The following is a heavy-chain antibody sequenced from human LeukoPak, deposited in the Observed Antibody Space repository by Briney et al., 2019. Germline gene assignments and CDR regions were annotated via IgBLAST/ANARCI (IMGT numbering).Heavy chain of an antibody. CDR2: IIPIFGTA. Sequence: SVKVSCKASGGTFSSYAISWVRQAPGQGLEWMGGIIPIFGTANYAQKFQGRVTITADESTSTAYMELSSLRSEDTAVYYCARIHYDFWSGYYPDYYYYGMDVWGQGTTVTVS. D-gene: IGHD3-3*01. CDR1: GGTFSSYA. V-gene: IGHV1-69*13. J-gene: IGHJ6*02. CDR3: ARIHYDFWSGYYPDYYYYGMDV.